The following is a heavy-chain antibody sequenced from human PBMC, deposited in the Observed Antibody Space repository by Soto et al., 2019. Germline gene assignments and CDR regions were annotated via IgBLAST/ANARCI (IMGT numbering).Heavy chain of an antibody. Sequence: SETLSLTCTVSGGSISSYYWSWIRQPAGKGLEWIGRIYTSGSTNYNPSLKSRVTMSVDTSKNQFSLKLSSVTAADTAVYYCADGGATVTFSDYWGQGTLVTVSS. CDR3: ADGGATVTFSDY. V-gene: IGHV4-4*07. D-gene: IGHD5-18*01. J-gene: IGHJ4*02. CDR2: IYTSGST. CDR1: GGSISSYY.